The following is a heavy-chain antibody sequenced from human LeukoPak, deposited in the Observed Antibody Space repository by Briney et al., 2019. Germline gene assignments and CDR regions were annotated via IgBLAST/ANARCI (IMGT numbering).Heavy chain of an antibody. Sequence: GGSLRLSCAASGFTFSSFWMHWVRQAPGKGLEFVSRISGDESSTSYADSVKGRFTISRDDAKNSLYLQMNSLRVEDTAVYYCARADCSGSTCYLRRSWFDPWGQGTLVTVSS. CDR1: GFTFSSFW. J-gene: IGHJ5*02. CDR3: ARADCSGSTCYLRRSWFDP. V-gene: IGHV3-74*01. CDR2: ISGDESST. D-gene: IGHD2-2*01.